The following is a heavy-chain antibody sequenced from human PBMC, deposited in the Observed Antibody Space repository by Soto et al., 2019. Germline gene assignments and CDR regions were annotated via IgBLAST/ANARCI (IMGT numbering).Heavy chain of an antibody. V-gene: IGHV3-30-3*01. J-gene: IGHJ4*02. D-gene: IGHD6-13*01. CDR3: ARDVSIAAAGGADY. Sequence: QVQLVESGGCVVQPGRSLRLSCAASGFTFSSYAMHWVRQAPGKGLEWVAVISYDGSNKYYADSVKGRFTISRDNSKNTLDLQMNSLRAEDTAVYYCARDVSIAAAGGADYWGQGTLVTVSS. CDR2: ISYDGSNK. CDR1: GFTFSSYA.